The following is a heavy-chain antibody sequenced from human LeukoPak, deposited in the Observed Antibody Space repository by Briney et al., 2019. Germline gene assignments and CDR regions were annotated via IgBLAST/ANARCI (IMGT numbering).Heavy chain of an antibody. Sequence: SETLSLTCTVSGYSISSGHYWGWVRQPPGKGLEWIGNIYHSGSTYYNPSLKSRVTVSVDTSKNQFSLKLTSVTAADTAVYYCARGLVDDYVWGSYRSRYWYFDLWGRGTLVTVSS. CDR1: GYSISSGHY. V-gene: IGHV4-38-2*02. CDR2: IYHSGST. J-gene: IGHJ2*01. D-gene: IGHD3-16*02. CDR3: ARGLVDDYVWGSYRSRYWYFDL.